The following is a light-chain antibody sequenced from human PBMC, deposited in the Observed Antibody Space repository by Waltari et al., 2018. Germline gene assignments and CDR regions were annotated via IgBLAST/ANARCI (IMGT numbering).Light chain of an antibody. CDR3: TSYINRNTLDVV. V-gene: IGLV2-14*01. Sequence: QSALTQPASVSGSPGQSITISCTGTSNDVGGYNYVSWYQQHPGKAPRLIIDEVSNRSSGVSIRFSGSKAGKTASLTMSGLQAVDEADYYCTSYINRNTLDVVFGGGTKLTVL. CDR2: EVS. J-gene: IGLJ2*01. CDR1: SNDVGGYNY.